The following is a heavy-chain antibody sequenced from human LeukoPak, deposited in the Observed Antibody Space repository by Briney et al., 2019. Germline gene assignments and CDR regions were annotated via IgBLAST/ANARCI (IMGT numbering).Heavy chain of an antibody. D-gene: IGHD3-9*01. CDR3: AKDMAGVSLVTYAFDI. CDR2: ISSSSSYI. J-gene: IGHJ3*02. Sequence: PGGSLRLSCAASGFTFSSYSMNWVRQAPGKGLEWVSSISSSSSYIYYADSVKGRFTISRDNAKNSLYPQMNSLRAEDTALYYCAKDMAGVSLVTYAFDIWGQGTMVTVSS. CDR1: GFTFSSYS. V-gene: IGHV3-21*04.